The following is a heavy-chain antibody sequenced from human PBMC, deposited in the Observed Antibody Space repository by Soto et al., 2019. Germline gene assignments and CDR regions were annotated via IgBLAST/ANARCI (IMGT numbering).Heavy chain of an antibody. CDR1: GYSFTSYW. Sequence: RGESLKISCKGSGYSFTSYWISWVRQMPGKGLEWMGRIDPSDSYTNYSPSFQGHVTISADKSISTAYLQWSSLKASDTAMYYCARQGKTPDYYYGMDVWGQGTTVTVSS. J-gene: IGHJ6*02. CDR3: ARQGKTPDYYYGMDV. V-gene: IGHV5-10-1*01. CDR2: IDPSDSYT.